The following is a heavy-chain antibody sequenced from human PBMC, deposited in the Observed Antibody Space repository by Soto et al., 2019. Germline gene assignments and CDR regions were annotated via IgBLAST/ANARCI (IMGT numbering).Heavy chain of an antibody. CDR1: GYTLTELS. D-gene: IGHD3-3*01. CDR2: FDPEDGET. V-gene: IGHV1-24*01. J-gene: IGHJ6*02. CDR3: AELRFLEWSYRGGTADRNYYYYYGMDV. Sequence: ASVKVSCKVSGYTLTELSMHWVRQAPGKGLEWMGGFDPEDGETIYAQKFQGRVTMTEDTSTDTAYMELSSLRSEDTAVYYCAELRFLEWSYRGGTADRNYYYYYGMDVWGQGTTVTSP.